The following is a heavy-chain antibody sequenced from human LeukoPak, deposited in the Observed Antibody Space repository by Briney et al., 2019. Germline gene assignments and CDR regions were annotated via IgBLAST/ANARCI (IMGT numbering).Heavy chain of an antibody. V-gene: IGHV1-69*06. J-gene: IGHJ4*02. CDR2: IIPIFGTA. CDR3: ASSLLQYDILTGSAFDY. D-gene: IGHD3-9*01. Sequence: SVKVSCKASGVTFSIYAISSVRQAPGQGLECMGGIIPIFGTANYAQKFQGRVTITADKSTSTAYMELSSLRSEDTAVYYCASSLLQYDILTGSAFDYWGQGTLVTVSS. CDR1: GVTFSIYA.